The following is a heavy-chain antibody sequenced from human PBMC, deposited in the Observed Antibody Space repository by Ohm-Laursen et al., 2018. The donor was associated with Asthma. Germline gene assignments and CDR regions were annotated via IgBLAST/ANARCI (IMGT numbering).Heavy chain of an antibody. Sequence: SLRLSCAASGFTFSDYPMTWVRQAPGKGLEWVSSISDSSEYIYYADSVRGRFTTSRDNARNSVYLQMNSLRAEDTALYYCARIGPEWELPGREYSLHHWGEGTLVTVSS. V-gene: IGHV3-21*01. CDR3: ARIGPEWELPGREYSLHH. CDR1: GFTFSDYP. CDR2: ISDSSEYI. J-gene: IGHJ1*01. D-gene: IGHD1-26*01.